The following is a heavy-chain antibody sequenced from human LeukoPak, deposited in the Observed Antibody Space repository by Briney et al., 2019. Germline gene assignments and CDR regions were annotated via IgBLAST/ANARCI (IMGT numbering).Heavy chain of an antibody. J-gene: IGHJ4*02. Sequence: GGSLRLSCAVSGFTVSSSYMSWVRQAPGKGLECVSVIYSGEGTYYTDSVKGRFTISRDSSKNTLYLQMNSLRGEDTAVYYCARDRTFGRGFSGFDYWGQGTLVTVSS. CDR3: ARDRTFGRGFSGFDY. D-gene: IGHD3-16*01. V-gene: IGHV3-66*01. CDR1: GFTVSSSY. CDR2: IYSGEGT.